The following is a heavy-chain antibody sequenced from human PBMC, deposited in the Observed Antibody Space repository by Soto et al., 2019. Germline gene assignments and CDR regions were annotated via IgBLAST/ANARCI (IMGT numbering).Heavy chain of an antibody. J-gene: IGHJ4*02. CDR1: GGSTSSSSYY. CDR2: IYYSGST. D-gene: IGHD1-26*01. Sequence: QLQLQESGPGLVKPSETLSLTCTVSGGSTSSSSYYWGWIRQRPGMGLEWIGTIYYSGSTSSNPSLKRQVTIPIDTPKNQLALNLNSVTAAHTAVYYCARHGREKLAGVRTDFDYWGQGALVTVSS. V-gene: IGHV4-39*01. CDR3: ARHGREKLAGVRTDFDY.